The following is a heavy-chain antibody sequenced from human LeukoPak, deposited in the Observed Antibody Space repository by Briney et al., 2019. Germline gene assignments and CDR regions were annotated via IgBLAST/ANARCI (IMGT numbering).Heavy chain of an antibody. V-gene: IGHV3-23*01. CDR3: ANSPFWELLFFYY. Sequence: GGSVSLSCAVSGFPFRSYAMRCVRQAPGRGREGVSAIGGSEGSTYYAVFVRGRFTISRENSKNTMYPQMNSLGGEDTAVYYCANSPFWELLFFYYWGQGTLVTVSS. D-gene: IGHD3-10*01. J-gene: IGHJ4*02. CDR2: IGGSEGST. CDR1: GFPFRSYA.